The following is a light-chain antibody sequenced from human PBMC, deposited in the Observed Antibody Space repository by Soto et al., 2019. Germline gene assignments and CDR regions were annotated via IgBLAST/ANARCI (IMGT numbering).Light chain of an antibody. V-gene: IGKV3-20*01. J-gene: IGKJ1*01. Sequence: EIVLIQYPGTLSFSPGERATLSCRASQSVSSSSLAWYQQKPGQAPRLLIYDASSRATGIPDRFSGSGSGTDFTLTISRLEPEDFAVYYCQRYGSSPRTFGQGTKVDIK. CDR3: QRYGSSPRT. CDR1: QSVSSSS. CDR2: DAS.